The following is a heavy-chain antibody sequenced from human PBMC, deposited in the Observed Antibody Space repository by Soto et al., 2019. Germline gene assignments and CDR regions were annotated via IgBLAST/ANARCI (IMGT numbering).Heavy chain of an antibody. J-gene: IGHJ3*02. CDR2: ITGSGDTT. CDR3: AKVRPLSDCTSTSCLGAFDI. Sequence: EVQLLESGGGLVRPGGSLRLSCAASGFTFSSYAMSWVRQAPGKGLEWVSAITGSGDTTYYEDSVKGRFTISRDNSKNTRYLRMNSLRAEDTAVYYCAKVRPLSDCTSTSCLGAFDIWGQGTMVTVS. V-gene: IGHV3-23*01. D-gene: IGHD2-2*01. CDR1: GFTFSSYA.